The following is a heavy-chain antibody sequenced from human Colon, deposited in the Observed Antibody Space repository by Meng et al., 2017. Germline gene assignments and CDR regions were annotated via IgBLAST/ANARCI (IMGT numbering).Heavy chain of an antibody. CDR1: GGSISSSNW. D-gene: IGHD6-19*01. CDR2: IYHSGST. CDR3: ASFPPPGKQWLVTDY. Sequence: QGPPQGSRAGLVKPSGTLSLTCALSGGSISSSNWWSWVRQPPGKGLEWIGEIYHSGSTNYNPSLKSRVTISVDKSKNQFSLKLSSVTAADTAVYYCASFPPPGKQWLVTDYWGQGTLVTVSS. J-gene: IGHJ4*02. V-gene: IGHV4-4*02.